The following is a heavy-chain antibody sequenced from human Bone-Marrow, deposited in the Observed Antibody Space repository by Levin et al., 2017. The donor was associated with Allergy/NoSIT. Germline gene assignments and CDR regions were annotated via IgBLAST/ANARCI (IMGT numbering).Heavy chain of an antibody. D-gene: IGHD2-2*02. V-gene: IGHV4-39*07. CDR3: ARGIVLKPPDICAFDI. J-gene: IGHJ3*02. CDR1: GGSISISSSC. CDR2: ISYSGST. Sequence: PSETLSLTCTVSGGSISISSSCWGWIRQPPGKGLEWIGIISYSGSTYFNPSLKSRVTISADTSKNQFSLKLSSVTAADTALYYCARGIVLKPPDICAFDIWGQGTMVTVSS.